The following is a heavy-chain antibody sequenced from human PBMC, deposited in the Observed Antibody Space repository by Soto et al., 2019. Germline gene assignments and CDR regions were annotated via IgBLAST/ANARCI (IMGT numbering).Heavy chain of an antibody. CDR2: LYYSGTT. CDR3: ARGLSWSPYFES. Sequence: TLSLTCTVSGASISTQSWNWIRQAPGKGLEWIGYLYYSGTTNYNPSLKSRVTISADTSKNQVSLKLTSVTAADTAVYFCARGLSWSPYFESWGQGILVTV. J-gene: IGHJ4*02. CDR1: GASISTQS. D-gene: IGHD3-3*01. V-gene: IGHV4-59*11.